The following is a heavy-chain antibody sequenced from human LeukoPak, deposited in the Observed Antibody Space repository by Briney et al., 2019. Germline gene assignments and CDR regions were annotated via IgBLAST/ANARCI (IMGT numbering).Heavy chain of an antibody. J-gene: IGHJ4*02. CDR1: GFTFDDYA. Sequence: SGGSLRLSCAASGFTFDDYAMHWVRQAPGKGLEWVSGISWNSGSIGYADSVKGRFTISRDNAKNSLYLQMNSLRAEDTALYYCAKDSDILTGYYLDYWGQGTLVTVSS. CDR2: ISWNSGSI. D-gene: IGHD3-9*01. CDR3: AKDSDILTGYYLDY. V-gene: IGHV3-9*01.